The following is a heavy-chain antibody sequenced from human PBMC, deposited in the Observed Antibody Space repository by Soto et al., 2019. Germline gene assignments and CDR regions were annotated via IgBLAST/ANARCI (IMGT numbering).Heavy chain of an antibody. D-gene: IGHD1-7*01. CDR1: GGTFSSYA. V-gene: IGHV1-69*01. J-gene: IGHJ6*02. CDR3: ARDQPRRNWNYASYYYYYGMDV. Sequence: QVQLVQSGAEVKKPGSSVKVSCKASGGTFSSYAISWVRQAPGQGLEWMGGIIPIFGTANYAQKFQGGVTITADESTRKAYMELSSLRSEDTAVYYCARDQPRRNWNYASYYYYYGMDVWGQGTTVTVSS. CDR2: IIPIFGTA.